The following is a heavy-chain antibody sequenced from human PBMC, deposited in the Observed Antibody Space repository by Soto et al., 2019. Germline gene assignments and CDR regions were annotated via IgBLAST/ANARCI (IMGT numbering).Heavy chain of an antibody. CDR1: GGSISSGGYY. J-gene: IGHJ3*01. V-gene: IGHV4-31*03. CDR2: IYYSGST. Sequence: PSETLSLTCTVSGGSISSGGYYWSWIRQHPGKGLEWIGYIYYSGSTYYNPSLKSRVTISVDTSKNQFSLKLSSVTAADTAVYYCARDSSGYWPAFDLWGQGTMVTVSS. CDR3: ARDSSGYWPAFDL. D-gene: IGHD3-22*01.